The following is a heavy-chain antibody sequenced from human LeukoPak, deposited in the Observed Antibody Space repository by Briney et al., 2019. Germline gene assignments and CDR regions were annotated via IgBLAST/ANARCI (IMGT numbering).Heavy chain of an antibody. V-gene: IGHV3-23*01. D-gene: IGHD3-10*01. CDR3: AKAARGSGSYLDAFDI. J-gene: IGHJ3*02. CDR2: ISGSGGST. Sequence: GGSLRLSCAASGFTFSSYAMSWVRQAPGKGLEWVSAISGSGGSTYYADSVKGRFTISRDNSKNTLYLQMNSLRAEDTAVYYCAKAARGSGSYLDAFDIWGQGTMVTVSS. CDR1: GFTFSSYA.